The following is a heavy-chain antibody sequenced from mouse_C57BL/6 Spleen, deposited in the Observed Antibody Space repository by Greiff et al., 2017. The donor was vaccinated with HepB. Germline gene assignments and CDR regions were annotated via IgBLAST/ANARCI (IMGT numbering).Heavy chain of an antibody. V-gene: IGHV1-22*01. CDR3: ASPYDYDGFYAMDY. CDR2: INPNNGGT. D-gene: IGHD2-4*01. J-gene: IGHJ4*01. Sequence: EVQLQQSGPELVKPGASVKMSCKASGYTFTDYNMHWVKQSHGKSLEWIGYINPNNGGTSYNQKFKGKATLTVNKSSSTAYMELRSLTSEDSAVYYCASPYDYDGFYAMDYWGQGTSVTVSS. CDR1: GYTFTDYN.